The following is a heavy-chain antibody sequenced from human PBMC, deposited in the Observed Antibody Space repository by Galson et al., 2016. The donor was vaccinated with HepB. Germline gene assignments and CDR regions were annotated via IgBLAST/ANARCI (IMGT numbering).Heavy chain of an antibody. Sequence: SETLSLTCAVSGGSMNSRNWWTWVRQPPGKGLEWIGEIYQTGNTNYNPSLQNRVTISVDKSKNEFSLKLTSVTAADTAVYYCAAVGYCNGGGCHSAKDWGQGILVTVSS. CDR3: AAVGYCNGGGCHSAKD. CDR2: IYQTGNT. J-gene: IGHJ4*02. D-gene: IGHD2-15*01. CDR1: GGSMNSRNW. V-gene: IGHV4-4*02.